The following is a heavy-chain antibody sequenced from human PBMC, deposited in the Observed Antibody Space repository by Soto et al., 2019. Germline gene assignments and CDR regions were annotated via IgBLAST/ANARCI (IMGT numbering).Heavy chain of an antibody. Sequence: QVQLQQWGAGLLKPSETLSLTCAVYGGSFSGYYWSWIRQPPGKGLEWIGEINHSGSTNYNPSLKSRVTISVDTYKNQFSLKLSSVTAADTAVYYCASRRMNRSSTSSLDYWGQGTLVTVSS. J-gene: IGHJ4*02. CDR3: ASRRMNRSSTSSLDY. D-gene: IGHD2-2*01. V-gene: IGHV4-34*01. CDR1: GGSFSGYY. CDR2: INHSGST.